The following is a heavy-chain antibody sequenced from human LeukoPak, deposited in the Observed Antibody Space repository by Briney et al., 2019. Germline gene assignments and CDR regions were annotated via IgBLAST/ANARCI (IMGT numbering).Heavy chain of an antibody. V-gene: IGHV3-30-3*01. Sequence: PGGSLRLSCAASGFTFSSYAMHWVRQAPGKGLEWVAVISYDGSNKYYADSVKGRFTISRDNSKNTLYLQMNSLRAEDTAVYYCARGGQWLWPSEVIRDSVVHAPNYFDYWGQGTLVTVSS. CDR2: ISYDGSNK. D-gene: IGHD6-19*01. J-gene: IGHJ4*02. CDR3: ARGGQWLWPSEVIRDSVVHAPNYFDY. CDR1: GFTFSSYA.